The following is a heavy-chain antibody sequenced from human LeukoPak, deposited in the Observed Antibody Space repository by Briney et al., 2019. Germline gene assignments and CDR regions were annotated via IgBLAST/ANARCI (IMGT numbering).Heavy chain of an antibody. J-gene: IGHJ4*02. CDR1: GFTFSSYW. V-gene: IGHV3-7*03. CDR2: IKQDGSEK. CDR3: AKSHHVTAIDY. D-gene: IGHD2-21*02. Sequence: GGSLRLSCAASGFTFSSYWMSWVRQAPGKGPEWVANIKQDGSEKYYVDSVKGRFTISRDNSKNTLYLQMNSLRADDTAVYYCAKSHHVTAIDYWGQGTLVTVSS.